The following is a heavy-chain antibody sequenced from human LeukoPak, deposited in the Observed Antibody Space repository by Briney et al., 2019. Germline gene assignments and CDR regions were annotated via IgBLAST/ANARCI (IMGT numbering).Heavy chain of an antibody. CDR1: GFTFSSFG. D-gene: IGHD2-15*01. Sequence: GGSLRLSCAASGFTFSSFGMHWVRQAPGKGLEWVAVIWYDGSNKYYADSVKGRFTISRDNAKKSLYLQMNRLRAEDTAVYYCARGGGSSPYYYYGMDVWGQGTTVTVSS. J-gene: IGHJ6*02. CDR2: IWYDGSNK. V-gene: IGHV3-33*08. CDR3: ARGGGSSPYYYYGMDV.